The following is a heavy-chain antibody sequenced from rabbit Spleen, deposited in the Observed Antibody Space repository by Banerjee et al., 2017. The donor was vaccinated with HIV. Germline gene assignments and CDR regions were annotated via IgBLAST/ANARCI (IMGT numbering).Heavy chain of an antibody. CDR3: ARDLVGVIGWNFYL. Sequence: QEQLVESGGGLVQPGGSLTPSCKASGFSFSDIAVMCWVRQAPGKGLEWIGCINTYTSKGVYATWAKGPFTISRTTSLNTVTLQMTRVTAADRAAYFCARDLVGVIGWNFYLGGPGTLVTVS. D-gene: IGHD5-1*01. J-gene: IGHJ4*01. CDR2: INTYTSKG. CDR1: GFSFSDIA. V-gene: IGHV1S47*01.